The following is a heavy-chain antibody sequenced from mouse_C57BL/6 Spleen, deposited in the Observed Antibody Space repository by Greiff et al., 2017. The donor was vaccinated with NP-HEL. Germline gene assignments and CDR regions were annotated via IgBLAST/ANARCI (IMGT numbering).Heavy chain of an antibody. CDR2: ISSGSSTI. Sequence: EVMLVESGGGLVKPGGSLKLSCAASGFTFSDYGMHWVRQAPEKGLEWVAYISSGSSTIYYADTVKGRFTISRDNAKNTLFLQMTSLRSEDTAMYYCARDLRRGAMDYWGQGTSVTVSS. D-gene: IGHD2-12*01. CDR3: ARDLRRGAMDY. V-gene: IGHV5-17*01. J-gene: IGHJ4*01. CDR1: GFTFSDYG.